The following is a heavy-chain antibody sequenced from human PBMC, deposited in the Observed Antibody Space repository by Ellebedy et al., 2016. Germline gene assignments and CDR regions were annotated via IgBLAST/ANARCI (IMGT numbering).Heavy chain of an antibody. V-gene: IGHV5-51*01. CDR1: GYSFTSYW. CDR2: IYPGDSDT. D-gene: IGHD5-18*01. Sequence: ASVKVSCKGSGYSFTSYWIGWVRQMPGKGLEWMGIIYPGDSDTRYSPSFQGQVTISADKSISTAYLQWSSLKASDTAMYYWATLPNSYGYDVDAFDIWGQGTMVTVSS. CDR3: ATLPNSYGYDVDAFDI. J-gene: IGHJ3*02.